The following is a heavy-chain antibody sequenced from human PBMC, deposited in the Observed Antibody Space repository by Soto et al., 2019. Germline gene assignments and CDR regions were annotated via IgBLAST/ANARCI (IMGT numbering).Heavy chain of an antibody. J-gene: IGHJ6*02. CDR1: GGTFSSYA. CDR2: IIPIFGTA. Sequence: SVKVSCKASGGTFSSYAISWVRQAPGQGLEWMGGIIPIFGTANYAQKFQGRVTITADKSTSTAYMELSSLRSEDTAVYYCARNEGYRYGEYYYYGMDVWGQGTTVTVSS. CDR3: ARNEGYRYGEYYYYGMDV. D-gene: IGHD5-18*01. V-gene: IGHV1-69*06.